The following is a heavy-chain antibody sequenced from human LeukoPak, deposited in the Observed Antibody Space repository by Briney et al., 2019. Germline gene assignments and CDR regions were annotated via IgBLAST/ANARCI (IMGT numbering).Heavy chain of an antibody. CDR1: GFAVIDHF. V-gene: IGHV3-69-1*01. J-gene: IGHJ6*03. Sequence: GGSLRLSCAASGFAVIDHFMHWVRQAPGEGLQWVSTINGAGVTYYAASVKGRFTISRDRVKNTVSLQMNNLRADDTAVYFCARRGVQGYMDVWGQGTTVTVSS. CDR3: ARRGVQGYMDV. CDR2: INGAGVT. D-gene: IGHD1-26*01.